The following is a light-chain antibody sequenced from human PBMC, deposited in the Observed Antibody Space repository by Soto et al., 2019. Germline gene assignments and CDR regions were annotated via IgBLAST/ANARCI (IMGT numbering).Light chain of an antibody. Sequence: QSVLTDPRSVSGSPGQSVTISCTGTSSDVGGYNYVSWYQQHPGKAPKLMIYDVSKRPSGVPDRFSGSKSGNTASLTISGLQAEDEADYYCCSYAGSYTHSVFGTGTKLTVL. CDR3: CSYAGSYTHSV. V-gene: IGLV2-11*01. CDR2: DVS. J-gene: IGLJ1*01. CDR1: SSDVGGYNY.